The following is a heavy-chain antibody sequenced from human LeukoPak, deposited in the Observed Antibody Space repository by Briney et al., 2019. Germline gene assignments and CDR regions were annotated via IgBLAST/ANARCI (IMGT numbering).Heavy chain of an antibody. J-gene: IGHJ3*02. CDR2: IYYSGST. CDR3: ARGADYGGNSVTFAFDI. V-gene: IGHV4-39*07. Sequence: SETLSLTCTVSGGSISSSSYYWGWIRQPPGKGLEWIGSIYYSGSTYYNPSLKSRVTISVDTSKNQFSLKLSSVTAADTAVYYCARGADYGGNSVTFAFDIWGQGTMVTVSS. CDR1: GGSISSSSYY. D-gene: IGHD4-23*01.